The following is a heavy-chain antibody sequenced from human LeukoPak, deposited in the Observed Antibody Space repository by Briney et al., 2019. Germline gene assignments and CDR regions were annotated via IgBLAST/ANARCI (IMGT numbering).Heavy chain of an antibody. CDR2: IYYSGST. V-gene: IGHV4-59*01. CDR3: ARDSPSIAVAGTGFAGWFDP. CDR1: GGSISSYY. D-gene: IGHD6-19*01. Sequence: PSETLSLTCTVSGGSISSYYWSWIRQPPGKGLEWIGYIYYSGSTNYNPSLKSRVTISVDTSKNQFSLKLSSVTAADTAVYYCARDSPSIAVAGTGFAGWFDPWGQGTLVTVSS. J-gene: IGHJ5*02.